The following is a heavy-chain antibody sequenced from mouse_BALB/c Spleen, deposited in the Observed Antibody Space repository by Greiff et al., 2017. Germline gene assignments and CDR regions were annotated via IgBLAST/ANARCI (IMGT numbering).Heavy chain of an antibody. D-gene: IGHD1-1*01. CDR1: GFAFSSYD. CDR3: ARHDYYGSSSYAMDY. J-gene: IGHJ4*01. CDR2: ISSGGGST. Sequence: EVKLMESGGGLVKPGGSLKLSCAASGFAFSSYDMSWVRQTPEKRLEWVAYISSGGGSTYYPDTVKGRFTISRDNAKNTLYLQMSSLKSEDTAMYYCARHDYYGSSSYAMDYWGQGTSVTVSS. V-gene: IGHV5-12-1*01.